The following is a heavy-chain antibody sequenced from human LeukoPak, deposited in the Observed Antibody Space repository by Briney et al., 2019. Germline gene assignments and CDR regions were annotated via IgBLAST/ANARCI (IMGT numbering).Heavy chain of an antibody. V-gene: IGHV4-34*01. J-gene: IGHJ3*02. D-gene: IGHD1-26*01. CDR2: INHSGST. CDR1: GGSFSGYY. CDR3: ATSRVVGATEDAFDI. Sequence: PSVTLSLTCAVYGGSFSGYYWSWIRQPPGKGLEWIGEINHSGSTNYNPSLKSLVTISVDTSKNQLSLKLSSVTAADTAVYYCATSRVVGATEDAFDIWGQGTMVTVSS.